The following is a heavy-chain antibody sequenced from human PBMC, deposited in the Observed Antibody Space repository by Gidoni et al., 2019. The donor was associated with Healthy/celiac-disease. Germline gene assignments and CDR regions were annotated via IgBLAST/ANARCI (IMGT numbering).Heavy chain of an antibody. D-gene: IGHD2-15*01. CDR1: ISSSSYY. CDR3: ARHIVVVVAATFDP. J-gene: IGHJ5*02. CDR2: IYYSGST. Sequence: ISSSSYYWGWIRQPPGKGLEWIGSIYYSGSTYYNPSLKSRVTISVDTSKNQFSLKLSSVTAADTAVYYCARHIVVVVAATFDPWGQGTLVTVSS. V-gene: IGHV4-39*01.